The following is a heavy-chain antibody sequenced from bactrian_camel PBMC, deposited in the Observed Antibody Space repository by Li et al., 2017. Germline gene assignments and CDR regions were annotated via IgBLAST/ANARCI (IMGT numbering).Heavy chain of an antibody. CDR2: VSHDGGT. J-gene: IGHJ4*01. V-gene: IGHV3S53*01. CDR3: AATAWELGPHSL. Sequence: VQRGGSARLSCSISGYTFGSYVMGWFRQAPGKEREGVAAVSHDGGTKYGDSVKGRFTISQDNAKNTVYLQMNSLKREDSAMYYCAATAWELGPHSLLGPGDPGHRL. D-gene: IGHD5*01. CDR1: GYTFGSYV.